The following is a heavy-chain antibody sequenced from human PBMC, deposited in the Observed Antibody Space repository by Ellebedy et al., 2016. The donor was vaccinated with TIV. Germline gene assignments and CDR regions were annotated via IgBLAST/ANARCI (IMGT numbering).Heavy chain of an antibody. CDR1: GFTVSSNY. CDR3: ARGFCSGGSCYYYNGMDV. Sequence: GESLKISCAASGFTVSSNYISWVRQAPGKGLEWVSVIYSAGSTYYTDSVKGRFTISRDNSKTMVYLQMNSLRGEDTAVYYCARGFCSGGSCYYYNGMDVWGHGTTVTVSS. D-gene: IGHD2-15*01. J-gene: IGHJ6*02. V-gene: IGHV3-66*01. CDR2: IYSAGST.